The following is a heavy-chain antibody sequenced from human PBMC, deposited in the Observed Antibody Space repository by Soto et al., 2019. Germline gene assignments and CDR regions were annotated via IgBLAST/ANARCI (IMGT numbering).Heavy chain of an antibody. J-gene: IGHJ4*02. CDR1: GFTVSDAW. CDR3: TSGTGRSDFDY. V-gene: IGHV3-15*01. Sequence: GGSLRLSCAASGFTVSDAWMSWVRQAPGKGLEWVGRIKSKAEGATRDFAAPVKGRFAISRDDPKNTLFLQMSSLKIEDSAVYYCTSGTGRSDFDYWGLGTLVTVSS. D-gene: IGHD3-3*01. CDR2: IKSKAEGATR.